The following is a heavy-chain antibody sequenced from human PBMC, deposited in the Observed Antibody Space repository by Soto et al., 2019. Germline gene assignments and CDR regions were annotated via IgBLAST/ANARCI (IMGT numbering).Heavy chain of an antibody. D-gene: IGHD2-15*01. CDR2: ISPNSGGT. CDR1: GYTFTGYY. Sequence: ASVKVSCKASGYTFTGYYMHWVRQAPGQGLEWMGWISPNSGGTNYAQKFQGWVTMTRDTSISTAYMELSRLRSDDTAVYYCARSDYCSGGSCYSIGGYWGQGTLVTVSS. J-gene: IGHJ4*02. V-gene: IGHV1-2*04. CDR3: ARSDYCSGGSCYSIGGY.